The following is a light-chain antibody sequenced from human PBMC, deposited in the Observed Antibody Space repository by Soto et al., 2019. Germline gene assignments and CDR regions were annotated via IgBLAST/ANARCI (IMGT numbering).Light chain of an antibody. Sequence: VMTQSPVTLSVPPWETATLSFMASQTISRNLAWYQQKPGQAPRLLIYSGSTRATGIPARFSGSGSETVFTLTISSLQSEDFAVYFCQEYKNWPRGTFGQGTRLEIK. J-gene: IGKJ5*01. CDR1: QTISRN. CDR2: SGS. V-gene: IGKV3-15*01. CDR3: QEYKNWPRGT.